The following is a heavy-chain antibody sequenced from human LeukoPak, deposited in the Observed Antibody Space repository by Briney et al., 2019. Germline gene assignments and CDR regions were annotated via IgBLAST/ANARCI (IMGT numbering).Heavy chain of an antibody. V-gene: IGHV3-23*01. CDR1: GFTFSSYA. J-gene: IGHJ4*02. Sequence: GGSLRLSCAASGFTFSSYAMRWVRQAPGKGLEWASGISSSGESTYYGDSVKGRFTISRDNSKNTLYLQMNSLRAEDTAVYYRAKATVGTTGGSFDYWGQGTLVTVSS. D-gene: IGHD1-26*01. CDR2: ISSSGEST. CDR3: AKATVGTTGGSFDY.